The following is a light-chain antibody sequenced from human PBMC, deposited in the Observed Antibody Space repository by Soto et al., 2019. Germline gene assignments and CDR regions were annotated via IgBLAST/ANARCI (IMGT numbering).Light chain of an antibody. J-gene: IGKJ2*01. CDR1: QTLRRTY. V-gene: IGKV3-20*01. Sequence: EIVLMQSPGTLSLSPGERATLSCRASQTLRRTYIAWYQQKPGQAPRVLIYAASKRATGIPDRFSGSGSGTDFSLTISRLEHEDFAVYYCHQYDNAPQTYGQGTKVDIK. CDR2: AAS. CDR3: HQYDNAPQT.